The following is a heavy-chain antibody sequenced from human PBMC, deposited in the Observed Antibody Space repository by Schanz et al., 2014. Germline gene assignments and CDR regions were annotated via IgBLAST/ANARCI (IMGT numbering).Heavy chain of an antibody. CDR1: GFTVNTNY. V-gene: IGHV3-53*01. CDR2: MYINSGST. J-gene: IGHJ3*01. D-gene: IGHD5-12*01. Sequence: EVQLVESGGDLIQPGGSLRLSCAVSGFTVNTNYMSWVRQAPGKGLEWISSMYINSGSTQYADSVKGRFIISRDSSKNTLFLQMNSLRAEDTAVYFCARDGGRDGYNLAFDVWGQGTLVTVSS. CDR3: ARDGGRDGYNLAFDV.